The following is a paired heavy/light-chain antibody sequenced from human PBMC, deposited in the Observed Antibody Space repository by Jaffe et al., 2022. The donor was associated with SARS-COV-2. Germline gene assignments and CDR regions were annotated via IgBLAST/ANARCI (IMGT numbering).Heavy chain of an antibody. J-gene: IGHJ6*03. CDR2: ISGSGSNI. CDR3: AREGFEVGLGYYFYYMDV. Sequence: QVQLVESGGGLVKPGGSLRLSCAASGFIFSDHYMSWVRQTPGKGLEWVSYISGSGSNIYYADSVKGRFTVSRDNARNSLYLHMNSLTAEDTAVYYCAREGFEVGLGYYFYYMDVWGKGTTVTVSS. CDR1: GFIFSDHY. D-gene: IGHD2-15*01. V-gene: IGHV3-11*01.
Light chain of an antibody. CDR2: TAS. CDR3: QQYNNWPSWT. J-gene: IGKJ1*01. Sequence: EIVMTQSPATLSLSPGERATLSCRASQNISRNLAWYQQRPGQAPRLLIYTASARATGIPARFSGSGSGTEFTLTISSLQSEDFAVFYCQQYNNWPSWTFGQGTKVEIK. CDR1: QNISRN. V-gene: IGKV3-15*01.